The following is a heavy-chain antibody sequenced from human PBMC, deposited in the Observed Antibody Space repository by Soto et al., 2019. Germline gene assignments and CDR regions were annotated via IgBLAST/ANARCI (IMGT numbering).Heavy chain of an antibody. V-gene: IGHV4-59*08. D-gene: IGHD4-17*01. J-gene: IGHJ4*02. CDR2: IYYSGST. Sequence: PSETLSLTCTVSGGSISSYYWSWIRQPPGKGLEWIGYIYYSGSTNYNPSLKSRVTISVDTSKNQFSLKLSSVTAADTAVYYCARSTTVTTLDNDDWGQGTLVTVSS. CDR3: ARSTTVTTLDNDD. CDR1: GGSISSYY.